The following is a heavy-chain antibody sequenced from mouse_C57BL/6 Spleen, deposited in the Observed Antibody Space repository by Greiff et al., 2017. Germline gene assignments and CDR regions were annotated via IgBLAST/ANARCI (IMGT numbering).Heavy chain of an antibody. J-gene: IGHJ3*01. CDR3: ARETNWDGSFAY. CDR2: ISYDGSN. CDR1: GYSITSGYY. D-gene: IGHD4-1*01. V-gene: IGHV3-6*01. Sequence: VQLKESGPGLVKPSQSLSLTCSVTGYSITSGYYWNWIRQFPGNKLEWMGYISYDGSNNYNPSLKNRISITRDTSKNQFFLKLNSVTTEDTATYYCARETNWDGSFAYWGQGTLVTVSA.